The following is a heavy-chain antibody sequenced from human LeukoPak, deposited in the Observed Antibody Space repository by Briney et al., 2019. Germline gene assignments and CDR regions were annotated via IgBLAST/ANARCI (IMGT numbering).Heavy chain of an antibody. CDR3: ARGIVEMATKAKRGFDY. CDR2: ISYSGST. V-gene: IGHV4-59*12. CDR1: GGSIGSYY. Sequence: PSETLSLTCTVSGGSIGSYYWSWIRQPPGKGLEWVGYISYSGSTYYNPSLKSRVTISVDTSKNQFSLKLSSVTAADTAVYYCARGIVEMATKAKRGFDYWGQGTLVTGSP. J-gene: IGHJ4*02. D-gene: IGHD5-24*01.